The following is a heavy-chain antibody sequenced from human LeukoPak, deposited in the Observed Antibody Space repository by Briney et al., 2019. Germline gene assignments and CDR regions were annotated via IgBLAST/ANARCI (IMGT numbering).Heavy chain of an antibody. CDR2: ISSDGSST. CDR1: GFTFSNYW. J-gene: IGHJ3*02. V-gene: IGHV3-74*01. CDR3: ARNILFAFDI. Sequence: GGSLRLSCAASGFTFSNYWMHWVRQAPGKGLVWVSRISSDGSSTSYADSVKGRFTISRDNAKNTLYLQVNSLRAEDTAMYYCARNILFAFDIWGQGTMVTVSS.